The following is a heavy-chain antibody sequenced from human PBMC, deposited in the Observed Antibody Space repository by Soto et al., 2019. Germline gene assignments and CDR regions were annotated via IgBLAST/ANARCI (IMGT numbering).Heavy chain of an antibody. J-gene: IGHJ6*03. Sequence: GGSLRLSCAASGFTFSDYYMSWIRQAPGKGLEWVSYISSSGSTIYYADSVKGRFTISRDNAKNSLYLQMNSLRAEDTAVYYCARVFRDIVVVVAATDYYYMDVWGKGTTVTVSS. V-gene: IGHV3-11*01. CDR1: GFTFSDYY. CDR3: ARVFRDIVVVVAATDYYYMDV. CDR2: ISSSGSTI. D-gene: IGHD2-15*01.